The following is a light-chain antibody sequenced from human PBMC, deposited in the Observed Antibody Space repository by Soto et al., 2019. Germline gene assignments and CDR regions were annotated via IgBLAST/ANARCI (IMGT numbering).Light chain of an antibody. CDR2: ASS. J-gene: IGKJ5*01. Sequence: DIQLTQSPSFLSASIGDRVTITCRASQGISSYLAWYQQTPGRAPKLLIYASSTMHTGVPSRFSGSGSGTEFTLTISSLQPDDFAAYYCQQFNTFPFTFGQGTRLDI. CDR3: QQFNTFPFT. CDR1: QGISSY. V-gene: IGKV1-9*01.